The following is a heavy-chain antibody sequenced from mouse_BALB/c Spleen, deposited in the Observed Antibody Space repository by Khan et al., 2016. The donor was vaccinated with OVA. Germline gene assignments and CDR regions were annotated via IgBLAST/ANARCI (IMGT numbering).Heavy chain of an antibody. D-gene: IGHD2-1*01. CDR3: SRSNGNYWFAY. CDR2: INTYTGEA. J-gene: IGHJ3*01. Sequence: QIQLVQSGPELKKPGETVKISCKASGYTLTNYGMNWVKQAPGKGLKWMGWINTYTGEATYADDFKGRFAFSLENSASTAYLQINNLKTEDTATXFCSRSNGNYWFAYWGQGTLVTVSA. V-gene: IGHV9-3-1*01. CDR1: GYTLTNYG.